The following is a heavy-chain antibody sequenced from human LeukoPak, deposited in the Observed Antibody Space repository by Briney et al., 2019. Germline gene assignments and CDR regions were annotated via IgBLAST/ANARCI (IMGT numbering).Heavy chain of an antibody. D-gene: IGHD3-10*01. CDR3: ARVSYGSGSPYGMDV. CDR1: GGSISSGDYH. Sequence: PSETLSLTCTVSGGSISSGDYHWSWICQPPGKGLEWIGYIYYSGSTYYNPSLKSRVTISVDTSKNQFSLKLSSVSAADTAVYYCARVSYGSGSPYGMDVWGQGTTVTVSS. J-gene: IGHJ6*02. CDR2: IYYSGST. V-gene: IGHV4-30-4*01.